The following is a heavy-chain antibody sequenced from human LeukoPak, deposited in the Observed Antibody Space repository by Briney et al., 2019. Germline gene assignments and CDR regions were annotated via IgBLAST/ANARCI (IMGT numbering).Heavy chain of an antibody. V-gene: IGHV3-30-3*01. CDR3: ARQWELLAFDD. Sequence: RGGSLRLSCAASGFTFSSYAMHWVRQAAGKGLAWVAVISYEGSNKYPGDSVKGRFTISRDNSKISLYLHMNSLRAEYTAVYYWARQWELLAFDDWGQGTLVTVSS. CDR2: ISYEGSNK. CDR1: GFTFSSYA. D-gene: IGHD1-26*01. J-gene: IGHJ4*02.